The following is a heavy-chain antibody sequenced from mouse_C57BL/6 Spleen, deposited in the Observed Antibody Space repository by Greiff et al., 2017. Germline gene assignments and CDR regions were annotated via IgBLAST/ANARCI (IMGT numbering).Heavy chain of an antibody. Sequence: EVKVVESGGDLVKPGGSLKLSCAASGFTFSSYGMSWVRQTPDKRLEWVATISSGGSYTYYPDSVKGRFTISRDNAKNTLYLQMSSLKSEDTAMYYCARRGDYGSSYVDYWGQGTSVTVSS. D-gene: IGHD1-1*01. J-gene: IGHJ4*01. CDR1: GFTFSSYG. CDR2: ISSGGSYT. V-gene: IGHV5-6*02. CDR3: ARRGDYGSSYVDY.